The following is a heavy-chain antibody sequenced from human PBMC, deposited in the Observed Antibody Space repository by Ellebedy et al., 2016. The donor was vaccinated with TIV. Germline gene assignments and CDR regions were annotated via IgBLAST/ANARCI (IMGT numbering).Heavy chain of an antibody. V-gene: IGHV3-7*01. D-gene: IGHD2/OR15-2a*01. CDR2: INPRSSQI. CDR3: AREIDRADGPFDN. J-gene: IGHJ4*02. Sequence: GESLKISCAASGFTFRSYWLYLVRQAPGKGLEWVANINPRSSQIHYVDSMRGRIIISRHNAEKMLYLQVRSLRAEDTAVYYGAREIDRADGPFDNWGLGTLVTVSS. CDR1: GFTFRSYW.